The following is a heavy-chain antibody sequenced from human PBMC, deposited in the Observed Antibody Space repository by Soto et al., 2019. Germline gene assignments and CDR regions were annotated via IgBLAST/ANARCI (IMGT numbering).Heavy chain of an antibody. Sequence: SETLSLTCTVSGGSISSGGYYWSWIRQHPGKGLEWIGYIYYSGSTYYNPSLKSRVTISVDTSKNQFSLKLSSVTAADTAVYYCARDWNGSLDFWGQGTLVTVSS. CDR1: GGSISSGGYY. CDR3: ARDWNGSLDF. D-gene: IGHD1-1*01. V-gene: IGHV4-31*03. CDR2: IYYSGST. J-gene: IGHJ4*02.